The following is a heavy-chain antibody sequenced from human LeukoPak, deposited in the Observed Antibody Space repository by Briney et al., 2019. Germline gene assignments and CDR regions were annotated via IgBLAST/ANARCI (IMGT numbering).Heavy chain of an antibody. J-gene: IGHJ4*02. V-gene: IGHV3-23*01. D-gene: IGHD1-26*01. CDR3: AQDPFIVGAPD. CDR2: ISGSGGST. Sequence: GGSLRLSCAASGFTFSSYAMSWVRQAPGKGLEWVSAISGSGGSTYYADSVKGRFTISRDNSKNTLYLQMNSLRAEDTAVYYCAQDPFIVGAPDWGQGTLVTVSS. CDR1: GFTFSSYA.